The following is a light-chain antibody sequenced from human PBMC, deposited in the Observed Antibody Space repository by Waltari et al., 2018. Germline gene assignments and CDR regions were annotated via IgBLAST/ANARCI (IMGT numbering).Light chain of an antibody. CDR3: QQHYTYSWT. V-gene: IGKV1-5*03. J-gene: IGKJ1*01. CDR2: KAS. Sequence: DIQMTQSPTALSASVADRVRITCRASQSISNWLAWYQHKPGKAPKLLIYKASTLESGVPSRFSGSESETEFTLTISILQPDDSATYYCQQHYTYSWTFGQGTKVEIK. CDR1: QSISNW.